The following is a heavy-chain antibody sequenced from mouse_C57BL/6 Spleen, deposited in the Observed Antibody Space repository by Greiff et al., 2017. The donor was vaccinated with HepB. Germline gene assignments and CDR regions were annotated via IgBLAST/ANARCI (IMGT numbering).Heavy chain of an antibody. Sequence: VQLQQSGAELVRPGTSVKMSCKASGYTFTNYWIGWAKQRPGHGLEWIGDIYPGGGYTNYNEKFKGKATLTEDKSTSTAYMQFSSLTSEDAAIYYCASHCSSLDWYFDVWGTGTTVTVSS. CDR3: ASHCSSLDWYFDV. D-gene: IGHD1-1*01. CDR1: GYTFTNYW. CDR2: IYPGGGYT. V-gene: IGHV1-63*01. J-gene: IGHJ1*03.